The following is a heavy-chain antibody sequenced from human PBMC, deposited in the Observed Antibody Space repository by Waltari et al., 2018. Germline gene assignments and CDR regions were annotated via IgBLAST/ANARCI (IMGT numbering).Heavy chain of an antibody. D-gene: IGHD6-6*01. V-gene: IGHV4-34*01. CDR3: ASGFIAAGDYYYYGMDV. J-gene: IGHJ6*02. CDR1: GGSFSGYY. CDR2: INHSGST. Sequence: QVQLQQWGAGLLKPSEPLSLTCAVYGGSFSGYYWSWIRQPPGKGLEWIGEINHSGSTNYNPSLKSRVTISVDTSKNQFSLKLSSVTAADTAVYYCASGFIAAGDYYYYGMDVWGQGTTVTVSS.